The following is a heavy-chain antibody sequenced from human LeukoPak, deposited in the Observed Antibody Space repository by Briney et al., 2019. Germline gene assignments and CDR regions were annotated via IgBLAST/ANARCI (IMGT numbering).Heavy chain of an antibody. CDR3: ARVPHLASIAAAVTYYYYGMDV. Sequence: SQTLSPTCAISGDSVSSNSAAWNWIRQSPSRGLEWLGRTYYRSKWYNDYAVSVKSRITINPDTSKNQFSLQLNSVTPEDTAVYYCARVPHLASIAAAVTYYYYGMDVWGQGTTVTVSS. CDR2: TYYRSKWYN. J-gene: IGHJ6*02. CDR1: GDSVSSNSAA. V-gene: IGHV6-1*01. D-gene: IGHD6-13*01.